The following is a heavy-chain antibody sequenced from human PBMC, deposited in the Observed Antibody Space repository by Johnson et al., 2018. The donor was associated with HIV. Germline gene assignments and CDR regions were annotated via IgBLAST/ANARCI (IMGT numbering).Heavy chain of an antibody. Sequence: QVQLVESGGGGGKKGRERRREGEEEGGTGRREETNWVRQAPAKGLQWVAVISYDGSDKDYADSVKGRFTISRDSSKNTLYLQMNSLRVEDTAVYYCARGSRYTYDNDDAYLLHAFDFWGQGTMVTVSS. V-gene: IGHV3-30*19. CDR2: ISYDGSDK. CDR3: ARGSRYTYDNDDAYLLHAFDF. CDR1: GGTGRREE. D-gene: IGHD3-22*01. J-gene: IGHJ3*01.